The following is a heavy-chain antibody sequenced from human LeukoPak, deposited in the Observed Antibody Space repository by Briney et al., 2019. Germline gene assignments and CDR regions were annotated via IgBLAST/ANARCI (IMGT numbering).Heavy chain of an antibody. CDR2: LHPSGPT. V-gene: IGHV4-4*07. Sequence: SETLSLTCTVSGSSISGYYWNWIRQSAGKGLEWIGRLHPSGPTNYNPSLKSRVTMSLDTSKNQFSLKLSSVTTADTAVYYCTRISRNDYGGNTEGDVWGKGTTVTVSS. CDR1: GSSISGYY. CDR3: TRISRNDYGGNTEGDV. D-gene: IGHD4-23*01. J-gene: IGHJ6*04.